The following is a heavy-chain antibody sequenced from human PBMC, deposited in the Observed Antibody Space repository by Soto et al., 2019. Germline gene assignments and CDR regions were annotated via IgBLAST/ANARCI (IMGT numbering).Heavy chain of an antibody. Sequence: ASVKVSCKASGYTFTSYGFSWVRQAPGQGLEWVAWIGANNGDTNSADKFQGRVTLTTDTSTSTAYMELRSLRSADTAVYYCARVKLAGRGGFDYWGLGTLVTVSS. D-gene: IGHD2-15*01. J-gene: IGHJ4*02. CDR2: IGANNGDT. CDR3: ARVKLAGRGGFDY. CDR1: GYTFTSYG. V-gene: IGHV1-18*01.